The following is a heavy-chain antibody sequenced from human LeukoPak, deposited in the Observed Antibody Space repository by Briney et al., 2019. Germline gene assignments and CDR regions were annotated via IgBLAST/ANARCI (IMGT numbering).Heavy chain of an antibody. CDR3: ARDLVTVTKGFDI. CDR1: DESFSSHY. V-gene: IGHV4-59*11. Sequence: PSETLSLTCAVSDESFSSHYWTWIRQPPGKGLEWIGYISYIGSTNYNPSLKSRVTISIATSKNQFSLRLSSVTAADTAVYYCARDLVTVTKGFDIWGQGTMVSVSS. J-gene: IGHJ3*02. D-gene: IGHD4-17*01. CDR2: ISYIGST.